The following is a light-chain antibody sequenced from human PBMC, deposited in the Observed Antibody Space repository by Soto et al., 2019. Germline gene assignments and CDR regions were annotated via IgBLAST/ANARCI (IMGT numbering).Light chain of an antibody. J-gene: IGKJ4*01. V-gene: IGKV1-12*01. Sequence: DIQMTQSPSSVSAAIGDRVTITCRASQDVGTWVAWYQQQPGKPPKLLIYGASCLHTGFPSRFSGSGSWTDFTLTFSALHPEDFATNFCLQSHIFPLSFGGGTNVYIK. CDR3: LQSHIFPLS. CDR1: QDVGTW. CDR2: GAS.